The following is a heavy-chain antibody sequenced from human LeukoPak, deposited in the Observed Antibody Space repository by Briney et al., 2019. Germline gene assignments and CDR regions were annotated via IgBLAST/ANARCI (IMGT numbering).Heavy chain of an antibody. D-gene: IGHD6-6*01. J-gene: IGHJ4*02. CDR1: GFTFSSYA. CDR3: AKRSYSSSSVH. CDR2: ISGSGGST. Sequence: AGGSLRLSCAASGFTFSSYAMSWVRQAPGKGLEWVSAISGSGGSTYYADSVKGRFTISRDDSKNTLYLQMNSLRAEDTAVYYCAKRSYSSSSVHWGQGTLVTVSS. V-gene: IGHV3-23*01.